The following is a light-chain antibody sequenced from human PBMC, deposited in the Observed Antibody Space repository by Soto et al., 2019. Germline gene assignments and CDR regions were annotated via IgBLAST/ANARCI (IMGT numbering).Light chain of an antibody. V-gene: IGKV1-39*01. CDR2: AAS. Sequence: DIQVTQSPSSLSASVGDRVTISCRASQRIGTYLDWYQQKPGKAPKLLIYAASNLQSGVPSRYSGSGSGTDFILTISSLQPEDFATYFCQQSYSTPRTFGQGTKVEIE. CDR1: QRIGTY. CDR3: QQSYSTPRT. J-gene: IGKJ1*01.